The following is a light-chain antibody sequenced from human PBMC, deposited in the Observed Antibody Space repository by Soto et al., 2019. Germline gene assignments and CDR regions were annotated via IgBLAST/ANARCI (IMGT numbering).Light chain of an antibody. V-gene: IGKV3-11*01. Sequence: EIVLTQSPATLSLSPGERATLFCRASQSVSSYLAWYQQKPGQAPRLLIYDASNRATGIPARFSGSGSGTDFSLTISSLEPEDFAVYYCQQRSDWPRTFGQGTKVEIE. J-gene: IGKJ1*01. CDR2: DAS. CDR3: QQRSDWPRT. CDR1: QSVSSY.